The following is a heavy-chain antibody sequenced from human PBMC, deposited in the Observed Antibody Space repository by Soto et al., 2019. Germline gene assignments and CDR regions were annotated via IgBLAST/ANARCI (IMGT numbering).Heavy chain of an antibody. CDR3: ARETIEQLGSLIFDY. CDR2: IIPIFGTA. D-gene: IGHD6-6*01. Sequence: QVQLVQSGAEVKKPGSSVKVSCKASGGTFSSYATSWVRQAPGQGLEWMGGIIPIFGTANYAQKFQGRVTITADESTSTAYMELSSLRSEDTAVYYCARETIEQLGSLIFDYWGQGTLVTVSS. V-gene: IGHV1-69*12. J-gene: IGHJ4*02. CDR1: GGTFSSYA.